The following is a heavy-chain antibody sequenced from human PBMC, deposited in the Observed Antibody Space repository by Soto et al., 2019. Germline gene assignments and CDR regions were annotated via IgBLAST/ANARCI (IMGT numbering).Heavy chain of an antibody. CDR1: GFTFSGHW. V-gene: IGHV3-74*01. J-gene: IGHJ3*02. CDR2: INTDGGSS. D-gene: IGHD2-2*01. CDR3: AREAGYCSRTSCYRRAFDT. Sequence: EVQLVESGGDLVQPGGSLRLSCAASGFTFSGHWMHWVRQVPGKGLEWVSRINTDGGSSVYADSVKGRFTISRDNAKNTLYLQMKGLRAEDTAVYYCAREAGYCSRTSCYRRAFDTWGQGTTVTVSS.